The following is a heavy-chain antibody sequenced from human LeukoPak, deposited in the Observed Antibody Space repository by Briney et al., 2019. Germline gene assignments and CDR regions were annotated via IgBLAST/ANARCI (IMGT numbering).Heavy chain of an antibody. CDR2: ISGSGGSI. Sequence: GGSLRLSCAASGFTFSNYAMSWVRQAPGKGLEWVSVISGSGGSIYYADSVKGRFTISRDNSKNTLYLQMNSLRAEDTAVYYCAKGYYYDSSGNPPLDYWGQGTLVTVSS. CDR3: AKGYYYDSSGNPPLDY. D-gene: IGHD3-22*01. V-gene: IGHV3-23*01. J-gene: IGHJ4*02. CDR1: GFTFSNYA.